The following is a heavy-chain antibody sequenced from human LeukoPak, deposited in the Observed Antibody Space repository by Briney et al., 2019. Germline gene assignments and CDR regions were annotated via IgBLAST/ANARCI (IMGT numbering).Heavy chain of an antibody. J-gene: IGHJ4*02. CDR2: IKGDGFT. CDR3: VKAWDSGSSIYDY. Sequence: GGSLRLSCAASGFTLSTYAMSWVRQAPGKGLEWVSTIKGDGFTYNSDSVKGRFTISRDDSKNTLNLQMDGLRAEDTAVYHCVKAWDSGSSIYDYWGQGTLVTVSS. D-gene: IGHD6-13*01. V-gene: IGHV3-23*01. CDR1: GFTLSTYA.